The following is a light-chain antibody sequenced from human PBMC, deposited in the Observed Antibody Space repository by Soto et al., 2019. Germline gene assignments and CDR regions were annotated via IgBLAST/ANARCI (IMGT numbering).Light chain of an antibody. CDR2: EVS. CDR1: SSDVGGYKY. CDR3: SSYAGSDLYV. V-gene: IGLV2-8*01. J-gene: IGLJ1*01. Sequence: QSVLTQPPSASGSPGQSVTISCTGTSSDVGGYKYVSWYQQHSGKAPKVMIYEVSKRPSGVPDRFSGSKSGNTASLTVSGLQAEDEADYYCSSYAGSDLYVFGSGTKVTVL.